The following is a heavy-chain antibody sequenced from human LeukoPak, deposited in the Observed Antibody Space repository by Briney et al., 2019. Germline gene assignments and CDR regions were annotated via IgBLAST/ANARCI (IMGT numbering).Heavy chain of an antibody. Sequence: GGSLRLSCAASGFTFSSYAMPWVRQAPGKGLEYVSAISSNGGSTYYANSVKGRFTISRDNSKNTLYLQMGSLRAEDMAVYYCARSYDFWSGYYLNWFDPWGQGTLVTVSS. J-gene: IGHJ5*02. V-gene: IGHV3-64*01. CDR2: ISSNGGST. D-gene: IGHD3-3*01. CDR3: ARSYDFWSGYYLNWFDP. CDR1: GFTFSSYA.